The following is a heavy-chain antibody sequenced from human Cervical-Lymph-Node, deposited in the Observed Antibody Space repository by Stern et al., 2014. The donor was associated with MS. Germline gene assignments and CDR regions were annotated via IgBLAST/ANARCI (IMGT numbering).Heavy chain of an antibody. CDR1: GSTLTDFF. Sequence: QVQLVQSGAEVKKPGASVKVSCKVSGSTLTDFFMHWVRQPPGKGLEWMGGFDPEDGETIYAQKFQGRVAMTENTSTDTAYMQLSSLRSDDTAVYYCATDYNYWGQGTLVTVSS. V-gene: IGHV1-24*01. J-gene: IGHJ4*02. CDR2: FDPEDGET. CDR3: ATDYNY. D-gene: IGHD3-10*01.